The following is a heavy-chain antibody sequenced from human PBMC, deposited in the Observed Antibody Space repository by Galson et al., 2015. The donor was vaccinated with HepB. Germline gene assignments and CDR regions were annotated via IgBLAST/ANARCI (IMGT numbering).Heavy chain of an antibody. J-gene: IGHJ4*02. CDR3: ARGGGSCGSANCRPFDY. Sequence: ATLSLTCAVYGGSFRESSWTWIRQSPGKGLEWIGEISHSGTTRNNPSLESRVTVSYDTSMNQFSLRLTSMTAADTAVYYCARGGGSCGSANCRPFDYWGQGTLVTVSS. CDR2: ISHSGTT. V-gene: IGHV4-34*01. D-gene: IGHD2-2*01. CDR1: GGSFRESS.